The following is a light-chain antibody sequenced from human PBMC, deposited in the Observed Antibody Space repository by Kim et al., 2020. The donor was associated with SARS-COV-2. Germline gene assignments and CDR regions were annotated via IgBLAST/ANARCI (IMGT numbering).Light chain of an antibody. Sequence: VSPVLTASRTCSGDKFGDKHACWYQQKPGQSPVLVIYQDSKRPSGIPERFSGSNSGNTATLTISGTQAMDEADYYCQAWDSSTWVFGGGTQLTVL. CDR2: QDS. CDR3: QAWDSSTWV. CDR1: KFGDKH. V-gene: IGLV3-1*01. J-gene: IGLJ3*02.